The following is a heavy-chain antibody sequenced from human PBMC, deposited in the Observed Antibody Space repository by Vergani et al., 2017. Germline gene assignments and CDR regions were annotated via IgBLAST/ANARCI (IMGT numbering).Heavy chain of an antibody. V-gene: IGHV4-59*01. D-gene: IGHD1-1*01. J-gene: IGHJ6*03. CDR3: AREGTSRGYYYDYMDV. Sequence: QVQLQESGPGLVKPSETLSLTCTVSGGSISSYYWSWIRQPPGKGLEWIGYIYYSGSTNYNPSLKSRVTISVDTSKNQFSLKLSSVTAADTAVYYCAREGTSRGYYYDYMDVWGKGTTVTVSS. CDR1: GGSISSYY. CDR2: IYYSGST.